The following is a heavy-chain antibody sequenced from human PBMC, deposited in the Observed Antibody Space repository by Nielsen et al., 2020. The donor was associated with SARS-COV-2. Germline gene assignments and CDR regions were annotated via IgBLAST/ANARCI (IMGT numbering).Heavy chain of an antibody. V-gene: IGHV4-39*01. CDR3: ARLNRRILTPLALASLRFDF. CDR1: GDSMSSSDYY. D-gene: IGHD3-3*02. J-gene: IGHJ4*02. Sequence: SETLSLTCNVSGDSMSSSDYYWAFHRQPPGRGLEWVGSTYYSGITYYNPSLKIRVTMSVDTSKNQFSLRLNSVTAADTAVYYCARLNRRILTPLALASLRFDFWGQGALVTVSS. CDR2: TYYSGIT.